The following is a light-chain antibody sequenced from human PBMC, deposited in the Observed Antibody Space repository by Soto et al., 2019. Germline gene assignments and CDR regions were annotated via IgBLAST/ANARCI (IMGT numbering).Light chain of an antibody. CDR2: EVS. Sequence: QSVLTQPASVSGSPGQSITISCTGTSSDVGGYNYVSWYQQHPGKVPKLIIYEVSNRPPGVSNRFSGSKSGNTASLTISGLQAEDEADYSCSSYTTSSTLLFGGGTKVTVL. V-gene: IGLV2-14*01. J-gene: IGLJ2*01. CDR3: SSYTTSSTLL. CDR1: SSDVGGYNY.